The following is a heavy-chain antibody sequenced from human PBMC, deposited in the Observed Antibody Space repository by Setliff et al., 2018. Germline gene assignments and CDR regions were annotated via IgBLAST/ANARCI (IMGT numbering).Heavy chain of an antibody. Sequence: PSETLSLTCTVSGVSFGSGTYYWSWIRQPAGKGLEWIGLIQSTGYTNYNPSLQSRVTISIDTSKNQFSLKMSSVTAADTAMYYCAGTPALGTSWLSPFDYWGQGTLVTVSS. CDR3: AGTPALGTSWLSPFDY. D-gene: IGHD5-12*01. J-gene: IGHJ4*02. CDR1: GVSFGSGTYY. V-gene: IGHV4-61*02. CDR2: IQSTGYT.